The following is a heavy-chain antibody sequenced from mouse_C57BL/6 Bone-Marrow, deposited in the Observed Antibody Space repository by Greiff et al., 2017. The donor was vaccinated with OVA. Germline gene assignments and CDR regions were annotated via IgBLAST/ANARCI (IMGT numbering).Heavy chain of an antibody. V-gene: IGHV1-74*01. D-gene: IGHD2-2*01. J-gene: IGHJ3*01. CDR2: IHPSDSDT. CDR1: GYTFTSYW. CDR3: LWLRRAWFAY. Sequence: QVQLQQPGAELVQPVASVTVSCKASGYTFTSYWMHWVKQRPGQGLEWIGRIHPSDSDTNYNQKFKGKATLTVDKSSSTAYMQLSSLTSEDSAVYYCLWLRRAWFAYWGQGTLVTVSA.